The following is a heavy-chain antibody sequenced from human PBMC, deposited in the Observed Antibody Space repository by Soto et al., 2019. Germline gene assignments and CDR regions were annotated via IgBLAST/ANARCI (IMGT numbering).Heavy chain of an antibody. V-gene: IGHV2-5*02. CDR1: GFSLSTSGVG. Sequence: QITLKESGPTLVKPTQTLTLTCTFSGFSLSTSGVGVGWIRQPPGKAREWLALIYWDDDKRYSPSLKSRLTITNDTSNNQVVLTMTNMDPVDTATYYGAHRTGSYPEHDYFDYWGQGTLVTVSS. J-gene: IGHJ4*02. D-gene: IGHD1-26*01. CDR3: AHRTGSYPEHDYFDY. CDR2: IYWDDDK.